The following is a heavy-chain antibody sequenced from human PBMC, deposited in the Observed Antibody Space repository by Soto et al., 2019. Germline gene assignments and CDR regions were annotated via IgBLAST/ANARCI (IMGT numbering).Heavy chain of an antibody. CDR2: MNPNSGNT. Sequence: ASVKVSCKASGYTFTSYDINWVRQATGQGLEWMGWMNPNSGNTGYAQKFQGRVTMTRNTSISTAYMELSSLRSEDTAVYYCARAPQELLWFGELLPPGVYYYYYMDVWGKGTTVTVSS. CDR1: GYTFTSYD. V-gene: IGHV1-8*01. CDR3: ARAPQELLWFGELLPPGVYYYYYMDV. D-gene: IGHD3-10*01. J-gene: IGHJ6*03.